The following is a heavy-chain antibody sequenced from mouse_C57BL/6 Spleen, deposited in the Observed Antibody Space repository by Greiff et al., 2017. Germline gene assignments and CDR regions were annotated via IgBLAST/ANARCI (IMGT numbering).Heavy chain of an antibody. J-gene: IGHJ4*01. V-gene: IGHV1-82*01. Sequence: VQLQESGPELVKPGASVKISCKASGYAFSSSWMNWVKQRPGKGLEWIGRIYPGDGDTNYNGKFKGKATLTADKSSSTAYMQLSSLTSEDSAVYFCARPDYYGDYAMDYWGQGTSVTVSS. D-gene: IGHD1-1*01. CDR3: ARPDYYGDYAMDY. CDR2: IYPGDGDT. CDR1: GYAFSSSW.